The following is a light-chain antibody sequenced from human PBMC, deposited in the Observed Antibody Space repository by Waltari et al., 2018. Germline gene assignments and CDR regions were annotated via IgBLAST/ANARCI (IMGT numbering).Light chain of an antibody. J-gene: IGLJ2*01. Sequence: QSALTQPPSASGSPGQSVTISGTGTSSDVGAYVSWYQQHPGKAPKLMISEVTKRPSGVPDRFSGSKSGNTASLTVSGLQAEDEADYYCSSYAGSNNLVFGGGTKLTVL. V-gene: IGLV2-8*01. CDR3: SSYAGSNNLV. CDR2: EVT. CDR1: SSDVGAY.